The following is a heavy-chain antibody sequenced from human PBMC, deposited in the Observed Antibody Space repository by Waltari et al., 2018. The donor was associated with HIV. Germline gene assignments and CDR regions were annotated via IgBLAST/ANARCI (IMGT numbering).Heavy chain of an antibody. Sequence: EVQLLESGGGLVQPGGSLRLSCAASGFTFSSYAMSWVRQAPGKGLEWVSAISGSGGSTYYADSVKGRFTISRDNSKNTLYLQMNSLRAEDTAVYYCAKDPVVAALRGYYYGMDVWGQGTTVTVSS. V-gene: IGHV3-23*01. CDR2: ISGSGGST. J-gene: IGHJ6*02. CDR1: GFTFSSYA. CDR3: AKDPVVAALRGYYYGMDV. D-gene: IGHD2-15*01.